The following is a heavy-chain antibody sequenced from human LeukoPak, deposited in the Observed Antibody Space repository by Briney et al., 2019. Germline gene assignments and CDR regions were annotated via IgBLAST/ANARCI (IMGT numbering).Heavy chain of an antibody. CDR3: AKEVIAAGGNLEY. J-gene: IGHJ4*02. CDR1: GFTFSSAV. CDR2: ISNDGNNK. V-gene: IGHV3-30*18. Sequence: PGGSLRLSCAASGFTFSSAVMHWVRQAPGKGLEWVAVISNDGNNKYYADSVRGRFTISRDDSKNTLYVQMNSLRAEDTAVYYCAKEVIAAGGNLEYWGQGTLVTVSS. D-gene: IGHD6-13*01.